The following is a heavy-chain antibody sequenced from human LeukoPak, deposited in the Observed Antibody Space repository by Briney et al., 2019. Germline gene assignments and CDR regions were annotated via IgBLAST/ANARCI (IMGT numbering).Heavy chain of an antibody. Sequence: ASVKVSCKPSGYTFTGYYMHWVRQAPGQGLEWMGWINPNSGGTDYVQKFQGRVTMTRDTSINTAYMELTSLRSDDTAVYYCARGLYYYDTSARYGMDVWGQGTTVTVSS. CDR3: ARGLYYYDTSARYGMDV. D-gene: IGHD3-22*01. V-gene: IGHV1-2*02. J-gene: IGHJ6*02. CDR2: INPNSGGT. CDR1: GYTFTGYY.